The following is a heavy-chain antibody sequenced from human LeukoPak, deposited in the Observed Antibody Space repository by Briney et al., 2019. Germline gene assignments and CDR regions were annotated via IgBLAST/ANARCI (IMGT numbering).Heavy chain of an antibody. CDR3: ARDAHLAAAGTWWFDP. CDR1: GGSFSGYY. J-gene: IGHJ5*02. V-gene: IGHV4-34*01. CDR2: INHSGST. D-gene: IGHD6-13*01. Sequence: PSETLSLTCAVYGGSFSGYYWSWIRQPPGKGLEWIGEINHSGSTNYNPSLKSRVTISVDKSKNQFSLKLSSVTAADTAVYYCARDAHLAAAGTWWFDPWGQGTLVTVSS.